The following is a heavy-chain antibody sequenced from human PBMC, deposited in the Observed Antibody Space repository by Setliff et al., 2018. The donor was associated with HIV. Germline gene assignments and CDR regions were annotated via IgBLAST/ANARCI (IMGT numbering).Heavy chain of an antibody. CDR1: GFTFA. Sequence: GGSLRLSCAASGFTFAMTWVRQAPGKGLEWVAAISPDGNEIHYVDSVRGRFTISRDNAKNSLYLQTSSLRAEDTAVYYCARVVAGSWGQGTLVTVSS. D-gene: IGHD6-19*01. CDR3: ARVVAGS. CDR2: ISPDGNEI. J-gene: IGHJ5*02. V-gene: IGHV3-7*01.